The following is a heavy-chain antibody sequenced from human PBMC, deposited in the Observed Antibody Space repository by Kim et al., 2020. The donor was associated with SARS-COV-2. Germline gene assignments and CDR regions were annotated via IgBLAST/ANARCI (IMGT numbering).Heavy chain of an antibody. CDR2: IIPIFGTA. CDR3: ARALYYYGSGSYSHRYYGMDV. CDR1: GGTFSSYA. J-gene: IGHJ6*02. Sequence: SVKVSCKASGGTFSSYAISWVRQAPGQGLEWMGGIIPIFGTANYAQKFQGRVTITADESTSTAYMELSSLRSEDTAVYYCARALYYYGSGSYSHRYYGMDVWGQGTTVTVSS. V-gene: IGHV1-69*13. D-gene: IGHD3-10*01.